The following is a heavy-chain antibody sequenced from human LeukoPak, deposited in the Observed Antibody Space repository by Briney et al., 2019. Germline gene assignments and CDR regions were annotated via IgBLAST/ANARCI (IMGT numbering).Heavy chain of an antibody. CDR2: TKQDGSEK. CDR3: AKDSRAYSVYSCYYFDS. J-gene: IGHJ4*02. V-gene: IGHV3-7*01. CDR1: GFTFSSYW. D-gene: IGHD5/OR15-5a*01. Sequence: PGGSLRLSCAASGFTFSSYWMSWVRQAPGKGLEWVANTKQDGSEKYYVDSVKGRFTISRDNSKNTLYLQMNSLRAEDTAIYYCAKDSRAYSVYSCYYFDSWGQGTLVTVSS.